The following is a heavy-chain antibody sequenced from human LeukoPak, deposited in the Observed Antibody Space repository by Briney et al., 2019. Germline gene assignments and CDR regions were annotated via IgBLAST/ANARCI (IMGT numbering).Heavy chain of an antibody. J-gene: IGHJ4*02. CDR3: ATVLGYGYYFDY. V-gene: IGHV1-24*01. CDR2: FDPEDGET. Sequence: ASVKVSCKVSGYTLTELSMHWVRQAPGKGLEWMGGFDPEDGETIYAQKFQGRVTMTVDTSTDTAYMELSSLRSEDTAVYCCATVLGYGYYFDYWGQGTLVTVSS. D-gene: IGHD5-18*01. CDR1: GYTLTELS.